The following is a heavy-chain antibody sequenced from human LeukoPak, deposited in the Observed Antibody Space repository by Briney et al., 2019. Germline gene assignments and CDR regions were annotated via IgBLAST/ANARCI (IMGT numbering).Heavy chain of an antibody. J-gene: IGHJ4*02. Sequence: GASVKVSCKASGYTFTSYGISWVRQAPGQGLEWMGWISAYNGNTNYAQKLQGRVTMTTDTSTSTAYMELRSLRSDDTAVYYCARAEGKYNWNGEPHFDYWGQGTLVTVSS. V-gene: IGHV1-18*01. CDR2: ISAYNGNT. CDR3: ARAEGKYNWNGEPHFDY. CDR1: GYTFTSYG. D-gene: IGHD1-1*01.